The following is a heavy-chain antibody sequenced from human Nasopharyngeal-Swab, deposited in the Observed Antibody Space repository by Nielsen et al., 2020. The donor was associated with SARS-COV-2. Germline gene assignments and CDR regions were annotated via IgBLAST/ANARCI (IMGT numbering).Heavy chain of an antibody. CDR3: ARLRYYSSDY. D-gene: IGHD1-26*01. CDR1: EFTFNTYD. CDR2: ISSSSKTT. J-gene: IGHJ4*02. Sequence: GESLKISCAASEFTFNTYDMNWVRQAPGKGLEWLSYISSSSKTTYYADSVKGRFTISRDNAKNSLYLQMNTLRDEDTAMYYCARLRYYSSDYWGQGTLVTVSS. V-gene: IGHV3-48*02.